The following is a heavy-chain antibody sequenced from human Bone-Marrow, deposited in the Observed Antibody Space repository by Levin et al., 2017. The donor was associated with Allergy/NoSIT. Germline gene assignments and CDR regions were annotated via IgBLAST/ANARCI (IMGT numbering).Heavy chain of an antibody. Sequence: PSETLSLTCTVSGASLSGYSWTWIRQLPGRRLEWIGYIYNSGTTNYNSALVGRLTLSLDTPKNQISLNLRSVTTADTAIYYCASLRPGNYYYYGFDVWGQGATVTVSS. CDR1: GASLSGYS. V-gene: IGHV4-59*01. D-gene: IGHD4-17*01. CDR3: ASLRPGNYYYYGFDV. CDR2: IYNSGTT. J-gene: IGHJ6*02.